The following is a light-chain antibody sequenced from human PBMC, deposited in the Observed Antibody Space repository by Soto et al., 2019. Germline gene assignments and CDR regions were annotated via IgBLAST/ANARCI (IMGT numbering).Light chain of an antibody. J-gene: IGLJ2*01. V-gene: IGLV2-14*03. CDR3: CSFSSTNTLL. CDR1: RSDIGGYNF. CDR2: DVS. Sequence: QSALTQPASVSGSPGKSISISCTGTRSDIGGYNFVSWYQHHPGRAPKLMIYDVSMRPSGASNRFSGSKSGNTASLTISGLQAEDEAHYYCCSFSSTNTLLFGGGTKVTVL.